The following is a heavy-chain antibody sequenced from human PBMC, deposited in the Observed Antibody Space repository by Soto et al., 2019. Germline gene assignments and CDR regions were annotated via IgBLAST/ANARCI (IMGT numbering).Heavy chain of an antibody. V-gene: IGHV3-48*02. CDR1: GFIFNTYS. CDR3: VRTLLWRRGSFDS. Sequence: EVQLVESGGGVIQPGGSLRLSCAASGFIFNTYSMNWVRQAPGKGLEWVSYISGSSQNIFYADSVRGRFTISRDNANNSIYLQVVSPRDEARAVYYCVRTLLWRRGSFDSWGQGTLVTVSS. D-gene: IGHD2-21*01. CDR2: ISGSSQNI. J-gene: IGHJ4*02.